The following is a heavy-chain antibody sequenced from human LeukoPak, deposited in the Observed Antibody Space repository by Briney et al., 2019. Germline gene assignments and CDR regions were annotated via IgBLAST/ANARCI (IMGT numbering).Heavy chain of an antibody. CDR3: ARKANIPDY. Sequence: PSETLSLTCTVSGGSISGQYWSWIRQPPGKGLEWIGYIYYSGSTNYNPSLKSRVTISVDTSKNQFSLRLSSVTAADTVVYYCARKANIPDYWGQGTLVTVSS. J-gene: IGHJ4*02. V-gene: IGHV4-59*11. D-gene: IGHD2-21*01. CDR1: GGSISGQY. CDR2: IYYSGST.